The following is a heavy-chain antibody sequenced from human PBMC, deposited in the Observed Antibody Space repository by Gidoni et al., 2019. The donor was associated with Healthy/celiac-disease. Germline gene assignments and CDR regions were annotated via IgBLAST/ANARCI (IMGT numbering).Heavy chain of an antibody. J-gene: IGHJ2*01. V-gene: IGHV3-21*01. CDR2: ISSSSSYI. Sequence: EVQLVESGGGLVKPGGSLSLSCAASGFTFSSYSMNWVRQAPGKGLEWVSSISSSSSYIYYADSVKSRFTISRDNAKNSLYLQMNSLRAEDTAVYYCARVSGSTRYFNWYFDLWGRGTLVTVSS. CDR3: ARVSGSTRYFNWYFDL. CDR1: GFTFSSYS. D-gene: IGHD2-15*01.